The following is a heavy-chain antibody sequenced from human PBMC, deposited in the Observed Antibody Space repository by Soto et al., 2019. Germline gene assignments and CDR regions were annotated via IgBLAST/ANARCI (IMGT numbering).Heavy chain of an antibody. CDR1: GFPLSNYW. CDR3: TRVVDGSAGKFDY. D-gene: IGHD1-26*01. V-gene: IGHV3-74*01. CDR2: IGSDGGGT. Sequence: EVQLVESGGGLVQPGGSLRLSCVASGFPLSNYWMHWVRQAPGGGLAWVARIGSDGGGTTYADYVKGRFTISRDNAKNTLYLQMNSLRAEDTAVYFCTRVVDGSAGKFDYWGQGTLVTVSS. J-gene: IGHJ4*02.